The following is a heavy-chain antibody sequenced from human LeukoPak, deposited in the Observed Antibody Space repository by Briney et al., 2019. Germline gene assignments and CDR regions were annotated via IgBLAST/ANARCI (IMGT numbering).Heavy chain of an antibody. V-gene: IGHV1-69*05. J-gene: IGHJ6*03. D-gene: IGHD2-2*02. CDR1: GGTFSSYA. Sequence: GASVKVSCKASGGTFSSYAISWVRQAPGQGLEWMGGIIPIFGTANYAQKFQGRGTITTDESTSTAYMELSSLRSADTAVYYCASFDWVSGRGQWQGVQAAITYYYYYYMDVWGKGTTVTVSS. CDR2: IIPIFGTA. CDR3: ASFDWVSGRGQWQGVQAAITYYYYYYMDV.